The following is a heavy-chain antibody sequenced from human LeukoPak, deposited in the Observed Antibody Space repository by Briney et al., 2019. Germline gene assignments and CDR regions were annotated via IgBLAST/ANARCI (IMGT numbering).Heavy chain of an antibody. CDR2: ISDSGST. V-gene: IGHV4-39*01. Sequence: TPSETLSLICTVPGGSISRSIYFWGWIRQPPGKGLEWIGDISDSGSTYYSPSLKSRVTISVDTSRNQFSLNLNSVTATDTAVYYCARHGQGLRYFDWMSFDSWGQGAPVTVSS. CDR1: GGSISRSIYF. J-gene: IGHJ4*02. CDR3: ARHGQGLRYFDWMSFDS. D-gene: IGHD3-9*01.